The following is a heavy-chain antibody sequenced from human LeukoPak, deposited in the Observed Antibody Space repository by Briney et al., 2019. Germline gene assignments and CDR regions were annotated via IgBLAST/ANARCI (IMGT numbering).Heavy chain of an antibody. CDR3: ASSGVYGAGAFDI. CDR1: GGSISSSSYY. Sequence: SETLSLTCTVSGGSISSSSYYWGWIRQPPGKGLEWIGGIYYSGSTNYNPSLKSRVTISVDTSKNRFSLKLSSVTAADTAVYYCASSGVYGAGAFDIWGQGTMVTVSS. CDR2: IYYSGST. J-gene: IGHJ3*02. D-gene: IGHD5/OR15-5a*01. V-gene: IGHV4-39*07.